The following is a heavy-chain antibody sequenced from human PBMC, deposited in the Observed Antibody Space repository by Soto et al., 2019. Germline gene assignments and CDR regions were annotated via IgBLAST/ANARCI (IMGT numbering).Heavy chain of an antibody. CDR3: AKWLVRQYYFDY. D-gene: IGHD6-19*01. CDR1: GFTFSSYA. J-gene: IGHJ4*02. Sequence: EVQLLESGGGLVQPGGSLRLSCAASGFTFSSYAMSWVLQAPGKGLEWVSAISGSGGSTYYADSVKGRFTISRDNSKHTLYLQMNSLRAEDTAVYYCAKWLVRQYYFDYWGQGTLVTVSS. V-gene: IGHV3-23*01. CDR2: ISGSGGST.